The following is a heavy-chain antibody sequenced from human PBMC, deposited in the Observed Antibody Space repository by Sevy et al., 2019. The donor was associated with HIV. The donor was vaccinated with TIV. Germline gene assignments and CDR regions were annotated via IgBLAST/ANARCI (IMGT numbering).Heavy chain of an antibody. V-gene: IGHV4-61*01. J-gene: IGHJ4*02. Sequence: SETLSLTCTVSGGSVSSGSYYWSWIRQPPGKGLEWIGYIYYSGSTNYNPSLKSRVTISVDTSKNQFPLKLSSVTAADTAVYYCARDRGGYYDSSGYLVRIFDYWGQGTLVTVSS. CDR3: ARDRGGYYDSSGYLVRIFDY. CDR1: GGSVSSGSYY. D-gene: IGHD3-22*01. CDR2: IYYSGST.